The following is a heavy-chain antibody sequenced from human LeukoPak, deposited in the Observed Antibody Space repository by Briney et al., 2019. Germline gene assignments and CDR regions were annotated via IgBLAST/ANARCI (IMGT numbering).Heavy chain of an antibody. CDR3: AREAAASHDAFDI. D-gene: IGHD6-13*01. CDR1: GFTFSSYW. V-gene: IGHV3-74*01. Sequence: PGGSLRLSCAASGFTFSSYWMHWVRQAPGKGLVWVSRINSDGSSTSYADSVKGRFTISRDNAKNTLYLQMNSLRAEDTAVYYCAREAAASHDAFDIWGQGTMVTVSS. CDR2: INSDGSST. J-gene: IGHJ3*02.